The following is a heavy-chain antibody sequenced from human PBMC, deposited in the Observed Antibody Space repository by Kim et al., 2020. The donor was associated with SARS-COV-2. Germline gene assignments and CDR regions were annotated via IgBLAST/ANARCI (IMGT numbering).Heavy chain of an antibody. CDR1: GFVFSRHG. D-gene: IGHD3-3*01. Sequence: GGSLRLSCAASGFVFSRHGMSWVRQAPGKGLEWVSAISGTGSNTHYADSVMGRFTISRDNSKSTLFLRMNDVRAEDTAVYFCAKDRNVAYDFWSVGFDSWGPGTLVTVSS. J-gene: IGHJ4*01. CDR3: AKDRNVAYDFWSVGFDS. CDR2: ISGTGSNT. V-gene: IGHV3-23*01.